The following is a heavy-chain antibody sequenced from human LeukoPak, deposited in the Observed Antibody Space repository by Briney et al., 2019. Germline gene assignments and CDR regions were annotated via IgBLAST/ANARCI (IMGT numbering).Heavy chain of an antibody. J-gene: IGHJ4*02. V-gene: IGHV4-59*01. CDR3: ARVLVSGTWYFDY. Sequence: SETLSLTCTVSGGSIRSNYWSWVRQPPGKGLEWIGNIYYSGNTNDNPSLRSRVTISMDTSKNQFSLRLSSLTAADTAVYYCARVLVSGTWYFDYWGQGRLVTVSS. D-gene: IGHD6-19*01. CDR2: IYYSGNT. CDR1: GGSIRSNY.